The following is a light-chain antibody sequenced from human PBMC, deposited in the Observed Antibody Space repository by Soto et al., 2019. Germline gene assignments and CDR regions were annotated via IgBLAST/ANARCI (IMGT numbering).Light chain of an antibody. CDR3: QQSHTNPT. CDR1: QSIGNF. Sequence: DIQMTQSPSSLSASVGDRVNITCRASQSIGNFLNWYQQKPGTVPKVLIYSASSLQSGVPSRFSGSGFGTYFTLTIHSLQPDDFANYYCQQSHTNPTFGGGTTVEIK. CDR2: SAS. J-gene: IGKJ4*01. V-gene: IGKV1-39*01.